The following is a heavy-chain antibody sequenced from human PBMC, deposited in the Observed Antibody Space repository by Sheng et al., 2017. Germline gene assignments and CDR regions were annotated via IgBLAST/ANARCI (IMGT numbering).Heavy chain of an antibody. CDR2: ISYDGSNK. V-gene: IGHV3-30*18. J-gene: IGHJ6*02. Sequence: QVQLVESGGGVVQPGRSLRLSCAASGFTFSSYGMHWVRQAPGKGLEWVAVISYDGSNKYYADSVKGRFTISRDNSKNTLYLQMNSLRAEDTAVYYCAKDQVGITMIVVVITTSYYYYGMDVWGQGTTVTVSS. D-gene: IGHD3-22*01. CDR1: GFTFSSYG. CDR3: AKDQVGITMIVVVITTSYYYYGMDV.